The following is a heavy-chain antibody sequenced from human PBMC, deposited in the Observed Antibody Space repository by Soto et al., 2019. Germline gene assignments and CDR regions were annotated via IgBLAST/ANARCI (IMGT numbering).Heavy chain of an antibody. CDR1: GGSFSGFY. Sequence: QVQLQQWGAGLLKPSETLSLTCAVHGGSFSGFYWTWIRQPPGKGLEWIGEINHSGSSNYNPPLKSRLTMSLATSRNQFALSLNSATAADTAVYYCARMAGPWYFDLWGRGTLVTVSS. J-gene: IGHJ2*01. V-gene: IGHV4-34*01. CDR2: INHSGSS. CDR3: ARMAGPWYFDL.